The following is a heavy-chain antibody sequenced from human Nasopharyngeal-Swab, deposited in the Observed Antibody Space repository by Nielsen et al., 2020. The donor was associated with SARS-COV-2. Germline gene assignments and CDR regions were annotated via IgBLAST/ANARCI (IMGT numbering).Heavy chain of an antibody. V-gene: IGHV4-39*01. J-gene: IGHJ6*02. CDR2: VYYGGNT. D-gene: IGHD6-6*01. Sequence: WIRQSPGKGLEWIGSVYYGGNTYYNPSLKSRVTISVDTSKNQFSLKLASVTAADTAVYYCAGLAAHGYFYYYYGMDVWGQGTTVTVS. CDR3: AGLAAHGYFYYYYGMDV.